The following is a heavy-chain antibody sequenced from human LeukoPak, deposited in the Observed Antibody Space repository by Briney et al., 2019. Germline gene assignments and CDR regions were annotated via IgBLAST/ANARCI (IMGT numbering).Heavy chain of an antibody. Sequence: ASVKVSSKPFGYTFINYDIHLVRQATEQWLGLLAWLNRKSGNTGYAQKFQGRVTMTRNTSISTAYMELSSLISEDTAVYYCARGRRSLAAAGRKNCFAHWGQGTLITVSS. CDR3: ARGRRSLAAAGRKNCFAH. J-gene: IGHJ5*02. V-gene: IGHV1-8*01. CDR1: GYTFINYD. D-gene: IGHD6-13*01. CDR2: LNRKSGNT.